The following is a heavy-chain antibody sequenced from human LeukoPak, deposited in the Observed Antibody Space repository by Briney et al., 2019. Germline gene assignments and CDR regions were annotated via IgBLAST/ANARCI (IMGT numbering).Heavy chain of an antibody. V-gene: IGHV3-23*03. CDR2: IYGGGGVI. CDR1: GFTFSGYG. CDR3: AKDRIPDSGYDIDY. D-gene: IGHD5-12*01. Sequence: GGSLRLSCAASGFTFSGYGMYWVRQAPRKGLEWVAGIYGGGGVIKYADSVKGRYTISRDNSENILYLQMDSLRVEDTAIYYCAKDRIPDSGYDIDYWGQGTLVTVSS. J-gene: IGHJ4*02.